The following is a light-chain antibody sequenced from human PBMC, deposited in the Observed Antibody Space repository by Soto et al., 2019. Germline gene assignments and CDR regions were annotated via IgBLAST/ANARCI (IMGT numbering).Light chain of an antibody. Sequence: QSALTQPASVSGSPGQSITISCTGTTSDVGGSNFVSWYQHHPGKAPKLLIYDVSNRPSGVSDRFSGSKSGNTASLTISGLQAEDEADYYCSSETSRSAYVVLGGGTKVTV. V-gene: IGLV2-14*01. CDR1: TSDVGGSNF. J-gene: IGLJ2*01. CDR3: SSETSRSAYVV. CDR2: DVS.